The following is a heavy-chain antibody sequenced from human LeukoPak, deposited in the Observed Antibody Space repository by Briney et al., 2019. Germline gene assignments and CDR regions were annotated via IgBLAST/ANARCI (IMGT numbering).Heavy chain of an antibody. Sequence: GGSLRLSCAASGFTFSSYSMNWVRQAPGKGLVWVSRIISDGINTSYADSVKGRFTISRDNAKNTLNLQMNSLRAEDTAVYYCARDLGQYYDTSDNWFDPWGQGTLVTVSS. CDR3: ARDLGQYYDTSDNWFDP. J-gene: IGHJ5*02. CDR2: IISDGINT. CDR1: GFTFSSYS. D-gene: IGHD3-22*01. V-gene: IGHV3-74*01.